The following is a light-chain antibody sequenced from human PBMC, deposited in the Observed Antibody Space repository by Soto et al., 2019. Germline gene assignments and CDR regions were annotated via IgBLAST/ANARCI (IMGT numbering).Light chain of an antibody. CDR3: QQHYSDPLT. CDR1: QSVLYSSKNKNS. CDR2: WAS. V-gene: IGKV4-1*01. Sequence: DIVMTQSPDSLAVSLGERATINCKSSQSVLYSSKNKNSLVWYQQKPGQPPKLLIYWASTRESGVPDRFSGSGSGTDFTITISSLQAEDVAVYYCQQHYSDPLTFGGGTKVEIK. J-gene: IGKJ4*01.